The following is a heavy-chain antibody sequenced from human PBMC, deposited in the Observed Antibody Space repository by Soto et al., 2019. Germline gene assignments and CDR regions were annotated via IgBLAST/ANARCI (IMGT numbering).Heavy chain of an antibody. J-gene: IGHJ4*02. D-gene: IGHD3-16*01. CDR3: AKELNTDPSAYNSFAY. Sequence: ASVKVSCKTSGYTFTAYGLAWLRQAPGQRPEWMGWVSTNNADTNYAQKFQGRVTKTTETSTRTTYMELRSLRSDDTAVYYCAKELNTDPSAYNSFAYWGQGTLVTVSS. CDR1: GYTFTAYG. V-gene: IGHV1-18*01. CDR2: VSTNNADT.